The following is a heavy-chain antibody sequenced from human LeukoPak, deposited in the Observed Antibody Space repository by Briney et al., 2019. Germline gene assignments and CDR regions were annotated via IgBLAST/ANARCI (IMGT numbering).Heavy chain of an antibody. D-gene: IGHD5-18*01. CDR2: IDIGGTP. CDR1: GFTFSGYW. CDR3: VTAYPAMALGY. Sequence: GASLRLSCAASGFTFSGYWMHWVRQVPGRGLVWVSRIDIGGTPTYPGSVRGRFTKSRDNAKSTVDLQMSSLRAEDTAVYYCVTAYPAMALGYWGQGNLVTVSS. V-gene: IGHV3-74*03. J-gene: IGHJ4*02.